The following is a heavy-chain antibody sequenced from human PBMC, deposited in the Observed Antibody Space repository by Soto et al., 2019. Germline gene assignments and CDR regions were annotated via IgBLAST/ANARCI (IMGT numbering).Heavy chain of an antibody. Sequence: EVHLVESGGGLVQPGGSLGRSCAGSGFTFSSYWMHWVRQSPGKGLVWVSRINSDGSSTSYADSVKGRFTISRDNAKNTLYLQMNSLRAEDTAVYYCVRTSLAVAAATREDSWGPGTLVTVSS. CDR1: GFTFSSYW. CDR3: VRTSLAVAAATREDS. D-gene: IGHD2-15*01. CDR2: INSDGSST. V-gene: IGHV3-74*01. J-gene: IGHJ4*02.